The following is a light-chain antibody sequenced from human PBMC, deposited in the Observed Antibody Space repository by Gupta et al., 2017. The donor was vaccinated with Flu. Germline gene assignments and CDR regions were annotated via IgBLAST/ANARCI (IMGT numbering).Light chain of an antibody. J-gene: IGKJ2*01. CDR1: QSISSY. Sequence: DTQMTQSPSSLSASVGDRVTITCRASQSISSYLNWYQQKPGKAPKLLIYAASSLQSGVPSRFSGSGSGTDFTLTISRLQPEDFATYYCQQRDSTPYNFGQGTKVDIK. CDR3: QQRDSTPYN. CDR2: AAS. V-gene: IGKV1-39*01.